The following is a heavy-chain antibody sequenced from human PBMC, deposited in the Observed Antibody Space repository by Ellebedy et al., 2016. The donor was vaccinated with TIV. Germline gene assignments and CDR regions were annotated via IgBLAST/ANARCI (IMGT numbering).Heavy chain of an antibody. Sequence: ASVKVSCKASGYSFVTNGIIWVRQAPGQGLEWMGWTSADTGNTHYSERFRGRLTMTTDASTSTAYMELRRLRSDDTAMYFCAKGDRGYCSGITCYPEYWGQGTLVTVSS. CDR3: AKGDRGYCSGITCYPEY. J-gene: IGHJ4*02. CDR2: TSADTGNT. D-gene: IGHD2-15*01. CDR1: GYSFVTNG. V-gene: IGHV1-18*01.